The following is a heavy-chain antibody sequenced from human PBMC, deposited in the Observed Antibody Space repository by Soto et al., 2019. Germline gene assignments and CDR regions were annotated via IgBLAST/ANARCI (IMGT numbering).Heavy chain of an antibody. CDR3: VRGRSTENP. CDR1: GFIFSDSW. J-gene: IGHJ5*02. CDR2: INEDGSQQ. Sequence: VPLVESGGGLVQPGGSLRLSCAASGFIFSDSWMSWVRQSPGRGLEWVTNINEDGSQQYYVASVKGRFTISRDNARQSVYLQMNSLRVEDTAVYFCVRGRSTENPWGQGTVVTVSS. V-gene: IGHV3-7*03.